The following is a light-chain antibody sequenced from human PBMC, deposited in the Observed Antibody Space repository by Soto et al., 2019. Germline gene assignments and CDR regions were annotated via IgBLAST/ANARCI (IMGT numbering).Light chain of an antibody. CDR2: DAS. CDR1: QSVSSY. Sequence: VLPQPRASPSFTPGARATLSCRASQSVSSYLAWYQQKPGQALRLLIYDASNRATGIPARFSGSGSGTDFTLTISSLEPEDFAVYYSQPRNNWPRTFGQATKV. CDR3: QPRNNWPRT. J-gene: IGKJ1*01. V-gene: IGKV3-11*01.